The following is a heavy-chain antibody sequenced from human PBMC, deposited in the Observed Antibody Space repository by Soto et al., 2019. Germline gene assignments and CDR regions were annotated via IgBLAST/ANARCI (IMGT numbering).Heavy chain of an antibody. V-gene: IGHV1-69*12. CDR1: GGTFSSYA. CDR3: ARGRGSGDSSGYYYPYYYGMDV. CDR2: IIPIFGTA. Sequence: QVQLVQSGAEVKKPGSSVKVSCKASGGTFSSYAISWVRQAPGQGLEWMGGIIPIFGTANYAQKFQGRVTITADESTSTAYMELSSLRSEDTAVYYCARGRGSGDSSGYYYPYYYGMDVWGQGTTVTVSS. J-gene: IGHJ6*02. D-gene: IGHD3-22*01.